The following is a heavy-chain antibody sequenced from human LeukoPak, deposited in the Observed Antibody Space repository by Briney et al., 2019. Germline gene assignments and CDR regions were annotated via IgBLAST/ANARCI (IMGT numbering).Heavy chain of an antibody. J-gene: IGHJ6*02. D-gene: IGHD4-17*01. CDR3: ARDTVTTFRFRDYQHYGMDV. CDR2: IYSGGST. Sequence: GGSLRLSCAASGFTVSSNYMSWVRQAPGKGLEWVSVIYSGGSTYYADSVKGRFTISRDNSKNTLYLQMNSLRAEDTAVYHCARDTVTTFRFRDYQHYGMDVWGQGTTLTVSS. V-gene: IGHV3-53*01. CDR1: GFTVSSNY.